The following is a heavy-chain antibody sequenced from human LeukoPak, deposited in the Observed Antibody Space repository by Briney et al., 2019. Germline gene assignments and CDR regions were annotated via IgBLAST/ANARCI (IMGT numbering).Heavy chain of an antibody. CDR2: IWYDGSNK. Sequence: GGSLRLSCIPSGFTFNSYAMFWVRQAPGKGLEWVSLIWYDGSNKYYADSVKGRFTISRDNSKNTLYLQMNSLRAEDTAIYYCAKDGYGSGSYSQYFDYWGQGTLVTVSS. J-gene: IGHJ4*02. CDR3: AKDGYGSGSYSQYFDY. D-gene: IGHD3-10*01. V-gene: IGHV3-33*06. CDR1: GFTFNSYA.